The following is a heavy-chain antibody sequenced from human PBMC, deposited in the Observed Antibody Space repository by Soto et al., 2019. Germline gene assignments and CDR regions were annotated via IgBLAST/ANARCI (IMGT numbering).Heavy chain of an antibody. Sequence: GESLKISCKGFGFIFATSWIGWVRQMPGKGLEWMGIIYPGVSDTKYSPSFQGLVTISADKSVTTAYLQWSSLRASDTAMYYCARHQAAAPEPFDACDIWGQGTMVTVSS. CDR2: IYPGVSDT. J-gene: IGHJ3*02. V-gene: IGHV5-51*01. CDR3: ARHQAAAPEPFDACDI. CDR1: GFIFATSW. D-gene: IGHD6-25*01.